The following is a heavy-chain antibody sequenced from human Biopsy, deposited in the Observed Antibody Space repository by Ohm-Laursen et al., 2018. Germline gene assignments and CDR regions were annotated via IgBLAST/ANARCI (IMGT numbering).Heavy chain of an antibody. D-gene: IGHD2/OR15-2a*01. CDR3: ARATNSTGWPYYYFYGMDV. CDR1: GGSISSDY. CDR2: IYYSGST. V-gene: IGHV4-59*01. J-gene: IGHJ6*02. Sequence: TLSLTCSVSGGSISSDYWSWIRQTPGKGLEWIGYIYYSGSTNYNPSLKSRVTISVDTSKNQFSLRLNYVTVSDTAVYYCARATNSTGWPYYYFYGMDVWGQGTTVTVSS.